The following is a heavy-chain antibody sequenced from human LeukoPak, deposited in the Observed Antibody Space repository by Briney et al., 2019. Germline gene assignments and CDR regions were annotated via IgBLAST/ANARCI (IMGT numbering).Heavy chain of an antibody. CDR3: AKDPGATVTTDY. J-gene: IGHJ4*02. D-gene: IGHD4-11*01. CDR1: GFIFSSHA. CDR2: ITGSGSST. Sequence: GGSLRLSCAASGFIFSSHAMSWVRQAPGKGLEWVSAITGSGSSTYYADSVKGRFTISRDNPKNTLYLQMNSLRAEDTAVYYCAKDPGATVTTDYWGQGTLVTVSS. V-gene: IGHV3-23*01.